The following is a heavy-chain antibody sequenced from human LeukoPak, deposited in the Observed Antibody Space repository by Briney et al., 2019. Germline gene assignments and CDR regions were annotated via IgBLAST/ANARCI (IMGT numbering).Heavy chain of an antibody. CDR1: GYTLTSYG. D-gene: IGHD2-2*01. J-gene: IGHJ6*02. Sequence: ASVKVSCKASGYTLTSYGISWVRQAPGQGLEWMGWISAYNGNTNYAQKLQGRVTMTTDTSTSTAYMELRSLRSDDTAVYYCARVPAAMGYYYYYGMDVWGQGTTVTVSS. CDR3: ARVPAAMGYYYYYGMDV. V-gene: IGHV1-18*01. CDR2: ISAYNGNT.